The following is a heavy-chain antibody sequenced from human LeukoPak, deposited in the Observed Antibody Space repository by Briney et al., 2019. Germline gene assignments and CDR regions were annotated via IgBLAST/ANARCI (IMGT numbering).Heavy chain of an antibody. J-gene: IGHJ6*02. CDR1: GFTFSDSC. V-gene: IGHV3-7*01. D-gene: IGHD3-16*01. CDR2: MNQDGSEK. Sequence: GGSLRLSCAASGFTFSDSCMSWVRQAPGKGLEWVANMNQDGSEKDHVDSVKGRFTISRDNARNSLYLQMGSLRAEDTAVYYCATYTHWVAGDVWGQGTTVTVSS. CDR3: ATYTHWVAGDV.